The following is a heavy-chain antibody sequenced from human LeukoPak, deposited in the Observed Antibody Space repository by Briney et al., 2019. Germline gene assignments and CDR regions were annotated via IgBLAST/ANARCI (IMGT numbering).Heavy chain of an antibody. CDR1: GYTFTSYD. CDR2: MNPNSGNT. D-gene: IGHD4-11*01. CDR3: ARGDSSLYYYYYYMDV. V-gene: IGHV1-8*03. Sequence: ASVKVSCKASGYTFTSYDINWVRQATGQGLEWMGWMNPNSGNTGYAQKFQGRVTITRNTSITTAYMELSSLRSEDTAVYYCARGDSSLYYYYYYMDVWGKGTTVTVSS. J-gene: IGHJ6*03.